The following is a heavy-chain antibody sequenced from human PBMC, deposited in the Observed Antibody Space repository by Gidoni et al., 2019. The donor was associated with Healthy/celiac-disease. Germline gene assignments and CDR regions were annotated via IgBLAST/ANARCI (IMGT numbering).Heavy chain of an antibody. Sequence: EVQLVESGGGLVKPGGSLRLSCAASGFTFSSYSMNWVRQAPGKGLEWVSSISSSSSYIYYADSVKGRFTISRDNAKNSLYLQMNSLRAEDTAVYYCARDPTKWEQGAFDIWGQGTMVTVSS. D-gene: IGHD1-26*01. CDR3: ARDPTKWEQGAFDI. CDR2: ISSSSSYI. V-gene: IGHV3-21*01. CDR1: GFTFSSYS. J-gene: IGHJ3*02.